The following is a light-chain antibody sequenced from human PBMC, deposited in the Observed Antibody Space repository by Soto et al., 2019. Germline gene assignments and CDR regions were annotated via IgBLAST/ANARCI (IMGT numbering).Light chain of an antibody. Sequence: DIQMTQSPSSLSAAVGDRVTITCRASQSISSYLNWYQQKPGKAPKLLIYAASSLQSGVPSRFSGSRSGTDFTLTISSLQPEDFATYYCQQSYSTPLNTFGHGTKLEIK. CDR3: QQSYSTPLNT. J-gene: IGKJ2*01. V-gene: IGKV1-39*01. CDR2: AAS. CDR1: QSISSY.